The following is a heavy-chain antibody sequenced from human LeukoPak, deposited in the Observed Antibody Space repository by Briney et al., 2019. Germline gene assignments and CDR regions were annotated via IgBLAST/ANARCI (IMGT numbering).Heavy chain of an antibody. CDR1: GFTFSRYW. J-gene: IGHJ4*02. CDR3: MGGRAADY. CDR2: IQEDGSAK. D-gene: IGHD3-16*01. V-gene: IGHV3-7*05. Sequence: GGSLRLSCVASGFTFSRYWMNWVRQAPGKGLEWVANIQEDGSAKYYADSVKGRFTISRDNAKNSLYLLLNSLRVEDTAVYYCMGGRAADYWGQGTLVTVSS.